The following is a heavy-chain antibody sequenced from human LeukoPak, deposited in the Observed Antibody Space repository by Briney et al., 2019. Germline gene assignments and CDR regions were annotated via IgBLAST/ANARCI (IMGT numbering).Heavy chain of an antibody. Sequence: SETLSLTCAVYGGSFSGYYWSWIRQPPGKGLEWIGEINHSGSTNYNPSLKSRVTISVDTSKNQFSLKLSSVTAADTAVYYCATPHLGGGAFDIWGQGTMVTVSS. J-gene: IGHJ3*02. D-gene: IGHD3-10*01. V-gene: IGHV4-34*01. CDR3: ATPHLGGGAFDI. CDR1: GGSFSGYY. CDR2: INHSGST.